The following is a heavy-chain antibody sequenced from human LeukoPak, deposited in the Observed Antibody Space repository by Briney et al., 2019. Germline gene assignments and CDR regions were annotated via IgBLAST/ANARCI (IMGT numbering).Heavy chain of an antibody. Sequence: SETLSLTCTVSGGSISSYYWSWIRQPAGKGLEWIGRIYTGGSTNYNPSLKSRVTMSVDTSKNQFSLKLSSVTAADTAVYYCARELRVLPHYYYYMDVWGKGTTVTVSS. CDR1: GGSISSYY. J-gene: IGHJ6*03. CDR2: IYTGGST. V-gene: IGHV4-4*07. D-gene: IGHD3-3*01. CDR3: ARELRVLPHYYYYMDV.